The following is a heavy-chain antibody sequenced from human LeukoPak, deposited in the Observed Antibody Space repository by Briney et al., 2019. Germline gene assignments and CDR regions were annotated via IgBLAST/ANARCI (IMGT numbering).Heavy chain of an antibody. CDR3: ARGNEWELLAIDY. Sequence: NPSETQSLACAVSGGSISSGGYSWSWIRQPPGKGLEWIGYIYHSGSTYYNPSLKSRVTISVDRSKNQFSLKLSSVTAADTAVYYCARGNEWELLAIDYWGQGTLVTVSS. CDR2: IYHSGST. V-gene: IGHV4-30-2*01. J-gene: IGHJ4*02. CDR1: GGSISSGGYS. D-gene: IGHD1-26*01.